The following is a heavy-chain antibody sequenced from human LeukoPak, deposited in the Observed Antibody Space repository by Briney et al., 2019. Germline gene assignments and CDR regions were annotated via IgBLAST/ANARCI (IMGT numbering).Heavy chain of an antibody. Sequence: ASVKVSCKASGYTFTSYDINWVRQATGQGLEWMGWINPNSGGTNYAQKFQGRVTMTRDTSISTAYMELSRLRSDDTAVYYCARGRATVTHFDYWGQGTLVTVSS. CDR3: ARGRATVTHFDY. CDR2: INPNSGGT. D-gene: IGHD4-17*01. CDR1: GYTFTSYD. V-gene: IGHV1-2*02. J-gene: IGHJ4*02.